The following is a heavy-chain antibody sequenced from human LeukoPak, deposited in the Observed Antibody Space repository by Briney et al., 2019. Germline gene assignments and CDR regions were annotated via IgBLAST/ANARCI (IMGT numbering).Heavy chain of an antibody. D-gene: IGHD1-26*01. CDR1: GYTFTSYG. J-gene: IGHJ4*02. V-gene: IGHV1-18*01. CDR3: ARDAPSIVGAIGFDY. Sequence: ASVKVSCKASGYTFTSYGISWVRQAPGQGPEWMGWISSYNGNTNYAQKLQSRVTMTTYTSTSTAYMELRSLRSDDTAVYYCARDAPSIVGAIGFDYWGQGTLVTVSS. CDR2: ISSYNGNT.